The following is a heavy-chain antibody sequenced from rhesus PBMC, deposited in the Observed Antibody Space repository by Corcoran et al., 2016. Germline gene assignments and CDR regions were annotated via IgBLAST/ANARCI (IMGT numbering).Heavy chain of an antibody. CDR2: IYGNSAST. Sequence: QVRLQESGPGLVKPSATLSLTCAVSGGSISAYSYWNCIRHPPGKGLEWIGNIYGNSASTYYNPSLKRRVTISKDPSKNQFFLKLSSVTAADTAVYYCARDRGTVSYFDYWGQGVLVTVSS. CDR1: GGSISAYSY. CDR3: ARDRGTVSYFDY. V-gene: IGHV4S9*01. D-gene: IGHD4-23*01. J-gene: IGHJ4*01.